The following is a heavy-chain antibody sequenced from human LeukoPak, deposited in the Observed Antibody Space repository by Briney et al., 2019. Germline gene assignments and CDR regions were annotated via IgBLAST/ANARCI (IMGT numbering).Heavy chain of an antibody. CDR2: INVEGNYI. J-gene: IGHJ4*02. CDR1: GFTFSNFW. Sequence: GGSLRLSCAASGFTFSNFWMHWVRQAPGKGLVWVSRINVEGNYIDYAESVKGRFTISRDSAKNTLYLQMNSVRAEDTAVYSCARDLTGPYDHWGQGTLVTVSS. CDR3: ARDLTGPYDH. V-gene: IGHV3-74*01. D-gene: IGHD3-22*01.